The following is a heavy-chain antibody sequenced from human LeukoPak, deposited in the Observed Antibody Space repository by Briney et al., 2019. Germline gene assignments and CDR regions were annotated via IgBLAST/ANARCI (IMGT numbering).Heavy chain of an antibody. V-gene: IGHV3-23*01. CDR1: GFTFSSYA. CDR2: ISGSGGST. D-gene: IGHD6-19*01. CDR3: AKEVGSSGWYGYYYYYYGMDV. J-gene: IGHJ6*02. Sequence: GGSLRPSCAASGFTFSSYAMSWVRQAPGKGLEWVSAISGSGGSTYYADSVKGRFTISRDNSKNTLYLQMNSLRAEDTAVYYCAKEVGSSGWYGYYYYYYGMDVWGQGTTVTVSS.